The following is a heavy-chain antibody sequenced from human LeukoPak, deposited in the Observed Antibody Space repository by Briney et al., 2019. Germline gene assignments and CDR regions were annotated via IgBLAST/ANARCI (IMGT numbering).Heavy chain of an antibody. J-gene: IGHJ4*02. CDR3: ARKNCGGDCYIFDY. V-gene: IGHV1-69*01. D-gene: IGHD2-21*02. Sequence: ASVKVSCKASGGTFSSYAISWVRQAPGQGLEWMGGIIPIFGTANYAQKFQGRVTITADESTSTAYMELSSLRSEDTAAYYCARKNCGGDCYIFDYWGQGTLVTVSS. CDR2: IIPIFGTA. CDR1: GGTFSSYA.